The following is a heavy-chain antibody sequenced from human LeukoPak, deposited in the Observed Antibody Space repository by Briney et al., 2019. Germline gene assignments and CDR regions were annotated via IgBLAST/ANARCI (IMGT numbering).Heavy chain of an antibody. Sequence: PGGTLRLSCAASGFTFSSYGMSWVRQAPGKGLEWVSAISGSGGSTYYADSVKGRFTISRDNSKNTLYLQMNSLRAEDTAVYYCAKSLILVVRGVPLFDYWGQGTLVTVSS. CDR1: GFTFSSYG. D-gene: IGHD3-10*01. CDR3: AKSLILVVRGVPLFDY. J-gene: IGHJ4*02. CDR2: ISGSGGST. V-gene: IGHV3-23*01.